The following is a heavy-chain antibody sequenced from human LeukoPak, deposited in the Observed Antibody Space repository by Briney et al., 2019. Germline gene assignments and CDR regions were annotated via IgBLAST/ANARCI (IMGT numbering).Heavy chain of an antibody. CDR2: ISAYNGNT. CDR1: GYTFTSYY. D-gene: IGHD1-26*01. V-gene: IGHV1-18*04. Sequence: ASVKVSCKASGYTFTSYYMHWVRQAPGQGLEWMGWISAYNGNTNYAQKLQGRVTMTTDTSTSTAYMELRSLRSDDTAVYYCARVGTVGATTKLDYWGQGTLVTVSS. J-gene: IGHJ4*02. CDR3: ARVGTVGATTKLDY.